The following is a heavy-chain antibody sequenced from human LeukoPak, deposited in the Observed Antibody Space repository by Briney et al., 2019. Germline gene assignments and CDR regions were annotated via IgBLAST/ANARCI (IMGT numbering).Heavy chain of an antibody. CDR2: INPSNGVT. CDR3: ASAPGGSGYYYFDY. V-gene: IGHV1-2*02. J-gene: IGHJ4*02. Sequence: GASVKVSCKASGYTFTGYYIHWVRQAPGQGLEWMGWINPSNGVTKYAQRFQGRVTMTRDTSITTAYMDLSRLRSDDTGVYYCASAPGGSGYYYFDYWGQGTLVTVSS. CDR1: GYTFTGYY. D-gene: IGHD3-22*01.